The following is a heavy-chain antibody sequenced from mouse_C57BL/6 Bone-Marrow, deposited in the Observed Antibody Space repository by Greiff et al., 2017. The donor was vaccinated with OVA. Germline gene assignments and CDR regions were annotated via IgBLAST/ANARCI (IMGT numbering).Heavy chain of an antibody. CDR1: GYTFTSYG. D-gene: IGHD1-1*02. Sequence: VKLMESGAELARPGASVKLSCKASGYTFTSYGISWVKQRTGQGLEWIGEIYPRSGNTYYNEKFKGKATLTADKSSSTAYMALRSLTSEDSAVYFCARCGGYRPYWGQGTTLTVSS. CDR2: IYPRSGNT. CDR3: ARCGGYRPY. J-gene: IGHJ2*01. V-gene: IGHV1-81*01.